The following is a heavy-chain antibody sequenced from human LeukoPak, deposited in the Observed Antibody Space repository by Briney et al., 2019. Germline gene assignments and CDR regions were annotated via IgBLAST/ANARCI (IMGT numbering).Heavy chain of an antibody. CDR3: ARKTYYDSSGSYMDV. V-gene: IGHV3-21*01. CDR2: ISSSSSYI. J-gene: IGHJ6*03. CDR1: GFTFSSYS. D-gene: IGHD3-22*01. Sequence: GGSLRLSCAASGFTFSSYSMNWVRQAPGKGLEWVSSISSSSSYIYYADSVKGRFTISRDNAKNSLYLQMNGLRAEDTAVYYCARKTYYDSSGSYMDVWGKGTTVTVSS.